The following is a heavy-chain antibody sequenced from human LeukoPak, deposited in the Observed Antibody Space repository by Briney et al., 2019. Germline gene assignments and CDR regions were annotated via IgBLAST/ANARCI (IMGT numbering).Heavy chain of an antibody. CDR2: IYYSGST. D-gene: IGHD5-18*01. V-gene: IGHV4-59*06. J-gene: IGHJ4*02. CDR1: GDSLSNYY. CDR3: ARPSGYRYGARDY. Sequence: SETLSLTCSVSGDSLSNYYWSWIRQPPGRALEWIGYIYYSGSTYYNPSLKSRVTISVDTSKNQFSLKLSSVTAADTAVYYCARPSGYRYGARDYWGQGTLVTVSS.